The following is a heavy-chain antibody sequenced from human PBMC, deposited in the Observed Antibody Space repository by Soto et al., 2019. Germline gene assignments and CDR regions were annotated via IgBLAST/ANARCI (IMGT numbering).Heavy chain of an antibody. CDR1: GYTFSSYA. J-gene: IGHJ4*02. D-gene: IGHD2-15*01. CDR3: ARGPGGPDGPGDY. V-gene: IGHV1-3*01. CDR2: INAGNGNT. Sequence: QVHLVQSGAEVKKPGASVKVSCKASGYTFSSYAMHWVRQAPGQRLEWMGWINAGNGNTKYSQKFQGRVTITRDTSASTAYMELSSLRSEDTAVYYCARGPGGPDGPGDYWGQGTLVTVSS.